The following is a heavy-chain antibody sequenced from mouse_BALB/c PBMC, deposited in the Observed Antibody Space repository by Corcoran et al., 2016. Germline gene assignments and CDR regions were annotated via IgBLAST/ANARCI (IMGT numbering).Heavy chain of an antibody. Sequence: EVQLQQSGAELVKPGASFMLSCTASGFNIKDTYILCVKQRPDQGLEWIGRIDPSNGNTTYDPKFQGKATITADTSSNTAYLELSSLTSEDTAVYYCASRDYGRCLAWLAYWGQGTLVTVSA. CDR2: IDPSNGNT. V-gene: IGHV14-3*02. CDR3: ASRDYGRCLAWLAY. CDR1: GFNIKDTY. D-gene: IGHD2-1*01. J-gene: IGHJ3*01.